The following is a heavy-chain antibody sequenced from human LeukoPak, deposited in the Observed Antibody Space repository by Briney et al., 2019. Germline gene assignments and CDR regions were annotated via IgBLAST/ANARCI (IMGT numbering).Heavy chain of an antibody. CDR3: ARSIAVAGTSFYFDY. V-gene: IGHV1-69*05. Sequence: SVKVSCEASGGTFSSYAISWVRQAPGQGLEWMGGIIPIFGTANYAQKFQGRVTITTDESTSTAYMELSSLRSEDTAVYYCARSIAVAGTSFYFDYWGQGTPVTVSS. CDR2: IIPIFGTA. CDR1: GGTFSSYA. J-gene: IGHJ4*02. D-gene: IGHD6-19*01.